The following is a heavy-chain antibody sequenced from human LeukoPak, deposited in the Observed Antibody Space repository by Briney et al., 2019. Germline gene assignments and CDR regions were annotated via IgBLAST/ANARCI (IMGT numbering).Heavy chain of an antibody. V-gene: IGHV1-18*01. D-gene: IGHD4-17*01. J-gene: IGHJ5*02. CDR2: ISAYNGNT. CDR1: GYTFTSYG. CDR3: ARGGSNYGDYLNWFDP. Sequence: GASVKVSCKASGYTFTSYGISWVRQAPGQGLEWMGWISAYNGNTNYAQKLQGRVTMTTDTSTSTAYMELRSLRSDDTAVYYCARGGSNYGDYLNWFDPWGQGTLVTVSS.